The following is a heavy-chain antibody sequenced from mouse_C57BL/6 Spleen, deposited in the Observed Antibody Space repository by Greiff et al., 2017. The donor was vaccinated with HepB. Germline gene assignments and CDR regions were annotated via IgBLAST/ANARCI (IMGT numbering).Heavy chain of an antibody. D-gene: IGHD1-1*02. V-gene: IGHV5-17*01. CDR1: GFTFSDYG. CDR3: ARLLVWYFDV. J-gene: IGHJ1*03. Sequence: EVMLVESGGGLVKPGGSLKLSCAASGFTFSDYGMHWVRQAPEKGLEWVAYISSGSSTVYYADAVKGRFTISSDNAKSTLFLQMTSLRSEDTAMYYCARLLVWYFDVWGTGTTVTVSS. CDR2: ISSGSSTV.